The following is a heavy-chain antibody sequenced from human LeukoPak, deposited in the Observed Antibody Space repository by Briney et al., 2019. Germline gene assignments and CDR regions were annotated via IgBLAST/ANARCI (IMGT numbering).Heavy chain of an antibody. D-gene: IGHD3-10*01. CDR2: ISYDGGDK. CDR1: GFTFSSYG. V-gene: IGHV3-30*18. J-gene: IGHJ4*02. Sequence: GGSLRLSCAASGFTFSSYGLHWVRQAPGKGLEWVAFISYDGGDKYYADSVTGRFTISRDNSKNTLYLQVNSLRAEDTALYYCAKDGKGYYGSGSFGYWGQGTLVTVSS. CDR3: AKDGKGYYGSGSFGY.